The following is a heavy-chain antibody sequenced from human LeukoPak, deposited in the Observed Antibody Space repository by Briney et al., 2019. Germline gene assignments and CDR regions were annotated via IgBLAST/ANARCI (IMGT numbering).Heavy chain of an antibody. CDR3: ARERKSSTSMDY. Sequence: GGSLRLSCAASGFTFSSYWMHWVRQAPGKGLVWVSRINTDGSTITYADSVKGRFTLSRDNAKKTLYLQMNSLRAEDTAVYFCARERKSSTSMDYWGQGTLVTVSS. J-gene: IGHJ4*02. V-gene: IGHV3-74*01. CDR1: GFTFSSYW. D-gene: IGHD2-2*01. CDR2: INTDGSTI.